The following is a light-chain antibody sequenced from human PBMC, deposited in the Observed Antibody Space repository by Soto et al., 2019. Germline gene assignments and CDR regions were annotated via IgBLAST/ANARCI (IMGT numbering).Light chain of an antibody. CDR1: QSVSSY. CDR2: DAS. J-gene: IGKJ4*01. V-gene: IGKV3-11*01. Sequence: EIVLTQSPATLSLSPGERATLSCRASQSVSSYLAWYQQKHGQAPRLLIYDASNRATGIPARFSGSGSGTDFIPPIISLEHEDVAVYYCQQRSNWPPLTFGGGTKVEIK. CDR3: QQRSNWPPLT.